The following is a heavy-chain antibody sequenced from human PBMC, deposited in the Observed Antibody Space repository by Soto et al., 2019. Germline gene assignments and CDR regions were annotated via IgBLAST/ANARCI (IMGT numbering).Heavy chain of an antibody. D-gene: IGHD6-13*01. CDR1: GGSISSGGYS. Sequence: LPLTCAVSGGSISSGGYSWSWIRQPPGKGLEWIGYIYHSGSTYYNPSLKSRVTISVDRYKNQFSLKLSSVTAADTAVYYCARGIGRIAAAHFDYWGQGTLVTVSS. CDR2: IYHSGST. V-gene: IGHV4-30-2*01. CDR3: ARGIGRIAAAHFDY. J-gene: IGHJ4*02.